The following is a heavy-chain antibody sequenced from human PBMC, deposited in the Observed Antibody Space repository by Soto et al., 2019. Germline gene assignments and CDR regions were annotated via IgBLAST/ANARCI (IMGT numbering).Heavy chain of an antibody. CDR2: ISYDGNNK. CDR1: GFTFRTNA. CDR3: AKNVYSSGWYGDY. Sequence: QVQLVESGGGVVQPGRSLRLSCAASGFTFRTNAMHWVRQAPGKGLEWVAVISYDGNNKYYADSVKGRFTISRDNSKNTLYLQMNSLRAEDTAVYYCAKNVYSSGWYGDYGGQGTLVTVSS. J-gene: IGHJ4*02. D-gene: IGHD6-19*01. V-gene: IGHV3-30*18.